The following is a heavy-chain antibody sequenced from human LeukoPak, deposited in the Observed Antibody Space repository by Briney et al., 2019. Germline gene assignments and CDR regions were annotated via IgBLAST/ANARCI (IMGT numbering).Heavy chain of an antibody. CDR1: GFTFSTYA. Sequence: GGSLRLSCTASGFTFSTYAMRWVRQAPGKGLEWVAVISYGETNYYYAESVKGRFSVSRDDSKNTLVLQMNSLTTEDTGVYYCARARTGSYYSTFEHWGPGTLVSVSS. CDR2: ISYGETNY. D-gene: IGHD3-10*01. CDR3: ARARTGSYYSTFEH. J-gene: IGHJ1*01. V-gene: IGHV3-30*04.